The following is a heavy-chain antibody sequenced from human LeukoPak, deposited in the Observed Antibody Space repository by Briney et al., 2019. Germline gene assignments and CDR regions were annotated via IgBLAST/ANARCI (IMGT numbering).Heavy chain of an antibody. D-gene: IGHD4-11*01. V-gene: IGHV3-7*01. CDR3: ARVMMGATVTTFHYYCMDV. CDR1: GFTFGSYW. CDR2: IKQDGSEK. Sequence: TGGSLRLSCAASGFTFGSYWMSWVRQAPGKGLEWVANIKQDGSEKYYVDSVKGRFTISRDNAKNSLYLQMNSLRGEDTAIYYCARVMMGATVTTFHYYCMDVWGVGTAVTVSS. J-gene: IGHJ6*03.